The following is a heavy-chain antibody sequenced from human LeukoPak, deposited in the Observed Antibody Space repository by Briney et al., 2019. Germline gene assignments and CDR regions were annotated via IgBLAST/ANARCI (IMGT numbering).Heavy chain of an antibody. CDR2: INPNSGGT. D-gene: IGHD1-7*01. J-gene: IGHJ4*02. V-gene: IGHV1-2*02. Sequence: GASVKVSCKASGYTFTGYYMHWVRQAPGQGLEWMGWINPNSGGTNYAQKFQGRVTMTRDTSISTAYMELSRLRSDDTAVYYCARERERFGLELPGYWGQGTLVTVSS. CDR3: ARERERFGLELPGY. CDR1: GYTFTGYY.